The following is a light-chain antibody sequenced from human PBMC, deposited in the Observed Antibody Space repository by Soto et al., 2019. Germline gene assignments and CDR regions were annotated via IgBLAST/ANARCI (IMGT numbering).Light chain of an antibody. CDR2: DDS. CDR1: NIGSKR. Sequence: SYELTQPPSVSVAPGQTARITCGGNNIGSKRVHWYQQKPGHAPVLVVHDDSDRPSGIPERLSGSNSGNTATLSISRVEAGDEADYYCQVWDSSSDHRVFGGGTKLTVL. CDR3: QVWDSSSDHRV. V-gene: IGLV3-21*02. J-gene: IGLJ3*02.